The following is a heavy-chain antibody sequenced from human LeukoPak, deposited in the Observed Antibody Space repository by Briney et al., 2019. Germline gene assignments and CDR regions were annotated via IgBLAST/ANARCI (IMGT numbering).Heavy chain of an antibody. CDR3: AKAGVRYFDSSGLYAFDF. CDR2: IYYSGST. CDR1: GGSISSTSYC. J-gene: IGHJ3*01. Sequence: SETLSLTCAVSGGSISSTSYCWAWIRQPPGKGLEWIGTIYYSGSTYHNPSLKSRVTMSVDTSRNQFSLKLSSVDAADTAVYYCAKAGVRYFDSSGLYAFDFWGQGTTVTVSS. V-gene: IGHV4-39*01. D-gene: IGHD3-22*01.